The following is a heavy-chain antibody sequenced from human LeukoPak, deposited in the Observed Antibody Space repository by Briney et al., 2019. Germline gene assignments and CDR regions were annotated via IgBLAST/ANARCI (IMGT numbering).Heavy chain of an antibody. D-gene: IGHD2-2*01. CDR2: MNPNSGNT. J-gene: IGHJ4*02. CDR1: GYTFTSYD. Sequence: ASVKVSCKASGYTFTSYDINWVRQATGQGLEWMGWMNPNSGNTGYAQKFQGRVTMTRNTSISTAYMELSSLRSEDTAVYYCARVWLGAAAMLKTDFDYWGQGTLVTVSS. CDR3: ARVWLGAAAMLKTDFDY. V-gene: IGHV1-8*01.